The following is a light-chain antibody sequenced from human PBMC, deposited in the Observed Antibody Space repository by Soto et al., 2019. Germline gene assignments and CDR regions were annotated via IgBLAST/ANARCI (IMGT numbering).Light chain of an antibody. CDR1: QYIGSA. J-gene: IGKJ4*02. V-gene: IGKV3-15*01. Sequence: EVVLTQSPATLSVSPGDRATLSCRASQYIGSAVAWYHQRSGQAPRLLIYNASIRAPTTPARFSGSVSGTEFTLTISSLESEDFAVYFCQQYCDLPRTFGGGTKVEIK. CDR2: NAS. CDR3: QQYCDLPRT.